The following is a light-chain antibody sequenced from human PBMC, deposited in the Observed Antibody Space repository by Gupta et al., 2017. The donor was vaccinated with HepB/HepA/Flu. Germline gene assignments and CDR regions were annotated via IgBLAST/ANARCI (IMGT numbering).Light chain of an antibody. CDR1: QSLSGSL. CDR3: QQDSGSPST. Sequence: EIVLTQSPCTLSLSPGERATLSCRASQSLSGSLLAWYQQKPGQAPRLLIYGASSRDNGIPDRFSGSGSGTEFTLTINRREHEDFAVYFCQQDSGSPSTFGQGTKVEIK. V-gene: IGKV3-20*01. CDR2: GAS. J-gene: IGKJ1*01.